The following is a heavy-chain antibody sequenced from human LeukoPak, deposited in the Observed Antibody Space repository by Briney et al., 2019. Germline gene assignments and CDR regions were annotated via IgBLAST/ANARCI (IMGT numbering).Heavy chain of an antibody. D-gene: IGHD2-15*01. J-gene: IGHJ4*02. CDR1: GGSISSSSYY. Sequence: SETLSLTCTVSGGSISSSSYYWGWIRQPPGKGLGWIGSIYYSGSTYYNPSLKSRVTISVDTSKNQFSLKLSSVTAADTAVYYCARQAVVAAILDYWGQGTLVTVSS. CDR3: ARQAVVAAILDY. CDR2: IYYSGST. V-gene: IGHV4-39*01.